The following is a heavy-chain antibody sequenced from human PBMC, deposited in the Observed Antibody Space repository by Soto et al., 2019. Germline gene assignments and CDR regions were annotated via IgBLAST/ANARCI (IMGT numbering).Heavy chain of an antibody. Sequence: QVQLVQSGADVKRPGASVKVSCKASGYSFATYGLTWVRQAPGQGLEWMGWISPYTGHTDYAQTFQGRVTLTTDTSTSTAYMELRSLRSDDTAMYYCARRGEFCDGHSCHHFDSWGQGTLVTVSS. J-gene: IGHJ4*02. V-gene: IGHV1-18*04. D-gene: IGHD2-21*01. CDR3: ARRGEFCDGHSCHHFDS. CDR2: ISPYTGHT. CDR1: GYSFATYG.